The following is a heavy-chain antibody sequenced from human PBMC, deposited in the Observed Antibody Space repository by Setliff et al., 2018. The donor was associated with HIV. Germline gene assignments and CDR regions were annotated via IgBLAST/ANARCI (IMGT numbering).Heavy chain of an antibody. J-gene: IGHJ6*03. Sequence: PSETLSLTCAVSGGSFSIYYWSWIRQPPGKGLEWIGEINHSGSTNYNPSLKSRVTISLDTSKNQFSLNLKSVTAADTAVYYCARLDYSNYYSYYIDVWGEGTMVTVSS. CDR2: INHSGST. CDR3: ARLDYSNYYSYYIDV. V-gene: IGHV4-34*01. CDR1: GGSFSIYY. D-gene: IGHD4-4*01.